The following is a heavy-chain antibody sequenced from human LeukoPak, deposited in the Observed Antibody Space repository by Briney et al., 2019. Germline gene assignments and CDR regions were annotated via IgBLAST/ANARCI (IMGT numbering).Heavy chain of an antibody. CDR1: GCTFDDYA. CDR3: AKDRRGLATDFDY. J-gene: IGHJ4*02. V-gene: IGHV3-23*01. D-gene: IGHD4-17*01. Sequence: GGSLRLSCAASGCTFDDYAMHWVRQAPGKGLEWVSAVTATGGATYYADSVKGRFTISRDNSKNSLYLQINTLRPEDTALYYCAKDRRGLATDFDYWGQGTLVTVSS. CDR2: VTATGGAT.